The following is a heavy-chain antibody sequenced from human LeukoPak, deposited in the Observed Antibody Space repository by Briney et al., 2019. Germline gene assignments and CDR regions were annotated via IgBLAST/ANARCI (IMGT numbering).Heavy chain of an antibody. D-gene: IGHD3-22*01. V-gene: IGHV4-31*03. CDR3: PRGLDSRKLGY. J-gene: IGHJ4*02. CDR2: IHPSGRL. CDR1: VASFSSGDQY. Sequence: SQTLSLTCTVSVASFSSGDQYWNWIRQSPGKGLEWIGSIHPSGRLYNNPSLESRVTISIGTSKNQFSLTLNSVTAADTAVYFCPRGLDSRKLGYWGQGTLVTVSS.